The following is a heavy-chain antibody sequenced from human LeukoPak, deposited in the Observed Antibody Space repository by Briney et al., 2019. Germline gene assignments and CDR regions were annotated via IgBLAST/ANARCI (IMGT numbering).Heavy chain of an antibody. D-gene: IGHD6-13*01. V-gene: IGHV4-30-2*01. CDR3: AEGVAAAGREYGMDV. CDR1: GGSISSGGYS. Sequence: SETLSLTCAVSGGSISSGGYSWSWIRQPPGKGLEWIGEINHSGSTNYNPSLKSRVTISVDTSKNQFSLKLSSVTAADTAVYYCAEGVAAAGREYGMDVWGQGTTVTVSS. J-gene: IGHJ6*02. CDR2: INHSGST.